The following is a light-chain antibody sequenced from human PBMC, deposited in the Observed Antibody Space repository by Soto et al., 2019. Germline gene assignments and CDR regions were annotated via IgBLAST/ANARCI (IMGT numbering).Light chain of an antibody. Sequence: QSALTQPPSASGSPGQSVTISCTGTSSDIGAYKHVSWYQQHPGKAPKLMLHEVNKRPSGVPDRFSGSKSGNTASLTVSGLQAEDEADYYCSSYAGRNGGGVFGGGTEVAVL. CDR1: SSDIGAYKH. CDR2: EVN. J-gene: IGLJ3*02. CDR3: SSYAGRNGGGV. V-gene: IGLV2-8*01.